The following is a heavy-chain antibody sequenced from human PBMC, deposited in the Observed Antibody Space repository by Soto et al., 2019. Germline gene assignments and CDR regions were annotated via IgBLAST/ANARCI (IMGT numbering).Heavy chain of an antibody. V-gene: IGHV3-33*01. D-gene: IGHD7-27*01. J-gene: IGHJ6*02. CDR3: ARDKNWGLNYYYYGMDV. CDR2: IWYDGSNK. Sequence: GGSLRLSCAASGFTFSSYGMHWVRQAPGKGLEWVAVIWYDGSNKYYADSVKGRFTISRDNSKNTLYLQMNSLRAEDTAVYYCARDKNWGLNYYYYGMDVWGQGTTLTVSS. CDR1: GFTFSSYG.